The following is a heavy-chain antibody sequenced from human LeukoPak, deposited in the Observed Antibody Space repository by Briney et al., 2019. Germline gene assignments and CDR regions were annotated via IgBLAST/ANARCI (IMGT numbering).Heavy chain of an antibody. V-gene: IGHV4-59*01. CDR1: GGSISSYY. J-gene: IGHJ4*02. CDR3: ARDRPPPN. Sequence: SETLSLTCTVSGGSISSYYWSWIRQPPGKGLEWIGYIYYSGSTNYNPSLKSRVTISVDTSKNQFSLKLSSVTAADTAVYYCARDRPPPNWGQGPLVTV. CDR2: IYYSGST.